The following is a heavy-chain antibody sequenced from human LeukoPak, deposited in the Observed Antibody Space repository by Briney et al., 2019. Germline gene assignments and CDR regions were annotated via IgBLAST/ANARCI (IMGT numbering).Heavy chain of an antibody. CDR2: IRYDGSNK. CDR3: AKDGIPGYSSSWTAFDI. D-gene: IGHD6-13*01. J-gene: IGHJ3*02. V-gene: IGHV3-30*02. CDR1: GFTFSSYG. Sequence: GGSLRLSCAASGFTFSSYGMHWVRQAPGKGLEWVAFIRYDGSNKYYADSVKGRFTISRDNSKNTLYLQMNSLRAEDTAVYYCAKDGIPGYSSSWTAFDIWGQGTMVTVSS.